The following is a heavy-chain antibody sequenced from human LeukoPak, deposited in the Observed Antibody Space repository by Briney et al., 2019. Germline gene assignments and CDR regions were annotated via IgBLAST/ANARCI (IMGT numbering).Heavy chain of an antibody. Sequence: GGSLRLSCAASGFTFTSYGMHWVRQAPGKGLEWVTFICYYGNNKDYGNSAKGRFTISRDNSKNTLYLHMNSLRGEDTAVYYCARDTAGDPTLRYYFDYWGQGTLVTVSS. V-gene: IGHV3-30*02. J-gene: IGHJ4*02. CDR3: ARDTAGDPTLRYYFDY. CDR1: GFTFTSYG. D-gene: IGHD1-1*01. CDR2: ICYYGNNK.